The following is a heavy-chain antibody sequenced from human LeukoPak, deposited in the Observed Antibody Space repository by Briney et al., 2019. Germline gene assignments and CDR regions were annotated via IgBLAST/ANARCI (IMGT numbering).Heavy chain of an antibody. V-gene: IGHV4-39*07. Sequence: SETLSFTCTVSGGSISSSSYYWGWIRQPPGKGLEWIGSIYYSGSTYYNPSLKSRVTISVDTSKNQFSLKLSSVTAADTAVYYCATRYCSSTSCYSSDYYYYMDVWGKGTTVTVSS. CDR1: GGSISSSSYY. CDR2: IYYSGST. D-gene: IGHD2-2*01. CDR3: ATRYCSSTSCYSSDYYYYMDV. J-gene: IGHJ6*03.